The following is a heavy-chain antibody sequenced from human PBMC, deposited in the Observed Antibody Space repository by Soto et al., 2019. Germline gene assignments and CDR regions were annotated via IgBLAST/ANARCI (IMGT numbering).Heavy chain of an antibody. CDR3: ARLWGWPVDY. D-gene: IGHD3-16*01. CDR2: IYYSGST. J-gene: IGHJ4*02. V-gene: IGHV4-59*08. CDR1: GGSISSYY. Sequence: QVQLQESGPGLVKPSETLSLTCTVSGGSISSYYWSWIRQPPGKGLEWIGYIYYSGSTNYNPSLKSRVTITVDTSKNQFSLKLSSVTAADTAGYCCARLWGWPVDYWGQGTLVTVSS.